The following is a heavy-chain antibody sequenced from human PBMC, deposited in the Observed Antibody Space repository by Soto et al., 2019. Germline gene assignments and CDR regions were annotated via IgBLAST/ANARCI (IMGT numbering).Heavy chain of an antibody. Sequence: QLQLQESGPGLVKPSETLSLTCTVSGGSISSNSYYWAWIRQPPGKGLEWIGNIYYSGTTYYNPSLKSRVSISVDTSKNQFSLKLSSVTAADTAVYYCARHKGGYYSGVDVWGQGTTVTVSS. CDR2: IYYSGTT. J-gene: IGHJ6*02. D-gene: IGHD3-16*01. CDR3: ARHKGGYYSGVDV. CDR1: GGSISSNSYY. V-gene: IGHV4-39*01.